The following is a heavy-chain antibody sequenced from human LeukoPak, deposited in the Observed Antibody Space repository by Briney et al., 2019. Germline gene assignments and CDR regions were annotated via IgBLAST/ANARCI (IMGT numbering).Heavy chain of an antibody. CDR1: AFTFSTYA. J-gene: IGHJ4*02. Sequence: GGSLRLSCAASAFTFSTYAMSWVRQAPGKGLEWVSGISGSGGSTYYADSVKGRFTISRDNSKDTLYLRMNSLRAADTAVYYCAKDLSSSHVSEYFDYWGQGTLVTVSS. CDR3: AKDLSSSHVSEYFDY. V-gene: IGHV3-23*01. CDR2: ISGSGGST. D-gene: IGHD6-6*01.